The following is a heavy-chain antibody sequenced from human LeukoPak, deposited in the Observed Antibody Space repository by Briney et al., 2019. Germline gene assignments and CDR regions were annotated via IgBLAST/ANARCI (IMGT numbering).Heavy chain of an antibody. CDR2: INHSGST. J-gene: IGHJ4*02. V-gene: IGHV4-34*01. D-gene: IGHD3-3*01. Sequence: PSETLSLTCAVYGGSFSGYYWSWIRQPPGKGLEWIGEINHSGSTNYNPSLKSRVTISVDTSKNQFSLKLSSVTAADTAVYYCARGLYDFWSGYYFDYWGQGTLVTVSP. CDR3: ARGLYDFWSGYYFDY. CDR1: GGSFSGYY.